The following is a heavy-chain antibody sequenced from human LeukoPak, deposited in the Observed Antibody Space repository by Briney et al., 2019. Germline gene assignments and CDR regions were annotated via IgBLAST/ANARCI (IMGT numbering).Heavy chain of an antibody. V-gene: IGHV3-30*04. D-gene: IGHD5-18*01. J-gene: IGHJ3*02. CDR3: AKGKQQWWTFDALDI. CDR1: GFNIKSAA. CDR2: ISYDGGKK. Sequence: AGGSLRLSCSVSGFNIKSAAWNWVRQAPGKGLEWVALISYDGGKKYYADSVKGRFTISRDNSKNTLYLQINSLIPDDTAVYYCAKGKQQWWTFDALDIWGQGTTVTVSS.